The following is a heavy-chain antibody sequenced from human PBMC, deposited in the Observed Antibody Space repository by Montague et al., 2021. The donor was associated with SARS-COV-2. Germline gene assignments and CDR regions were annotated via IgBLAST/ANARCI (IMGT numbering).Heavy chain of an antibody. V-gene: IGHV4-4*07. Sequence: SETLSLTCTASGGSISSYYWSWIRQPAGKGLELIGRTHTSGSTNYNPSLRSRVTMSMDTSKNQFSLRLSSVTAADTAVYYCARDRGSAADKAFDNWGQGTLVTVSS. CDR1: GGSISSYY. CDR3: ARDRGSAADKAFDN. J-gene: IGHJ4*02. D-gene: IGHD6-13*01. CDR2: THTSGST.